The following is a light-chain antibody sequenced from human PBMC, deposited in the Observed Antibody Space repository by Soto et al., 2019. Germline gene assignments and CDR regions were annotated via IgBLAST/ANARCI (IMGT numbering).Light chain of an antibody. J-gene: IGLJ3*02. CDR1: SSDVGAYNY. CDR3: SSYTSNSTLV. Sequence: QSVLTQPASVSGSPGQSITISRTGTSSDVGAYNYVSWYQQHPDKAPKLMIFEVSDRPSGVSNRFSGSNSGNTASLTISGLQAEDEADYFCSSYTSNSTLVFGGGTKLTVL. V-gene: IGLV2-14*01. CDR2: EVS.